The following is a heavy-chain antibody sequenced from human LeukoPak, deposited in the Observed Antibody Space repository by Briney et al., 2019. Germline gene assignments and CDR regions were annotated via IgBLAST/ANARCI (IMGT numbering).Heavy chain of an antibody. J-gene: IGHJ4*02. CDR3: ARDPRAFGVGGGYFDY. D-gene: IGHD3-3*01. CDR2: IYYSQST. V-gene: IGHV4-59*01. Sequence: SATLSLTCTVSGASFSNYYLNWIRQPPGHGLEWIGLIYYSQSTNNNTSRRSRVTKSVGTSKNQFTLKLTSVTAADTALYYCARDPRAFGVGGGYFDYRGQGTLVTVSS. CDR1: GASFSNYY.